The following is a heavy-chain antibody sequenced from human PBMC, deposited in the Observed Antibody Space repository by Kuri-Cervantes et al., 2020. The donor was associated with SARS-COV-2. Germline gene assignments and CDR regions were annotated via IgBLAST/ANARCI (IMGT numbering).Heavy chain of an antibody. CDR1: GGSISSSSYY. D-gene: IGHD6-19*01. CDR2: INHSGST. V-gene: IGHV4-39*07. CDR3: ARARWGSGWTYYYYGMDV. Sequence: SETLSLTCTVSGGSISSSSYYWGWIRQPPGKGLEWSGEINHSGSTNYNPSLKSRVTISVDTSKNQFSLKLSSVTAADTAVYYCARARWGSGWTYYYYGMDVWGQGTTVTVSS. J-gene: IGHJ6*02.